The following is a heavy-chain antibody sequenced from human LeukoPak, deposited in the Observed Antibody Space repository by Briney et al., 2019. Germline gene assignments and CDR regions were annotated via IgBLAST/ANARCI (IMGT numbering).Heavy chain of an antibody. CDR1: GFTFSSYA. V-gene: IGHV3-30-3*01. CDR2: ISYDGSNK. J-gene: IGHJ4*02. CDR3: ARVQDYGGNFFDY. D-gene: IGHD4-23*01. Sequence: GGSLRLSCAASGFTFSSYAMHWVRQAPGKGLEWVAVISYDGSNKYYADSVKGRFTISRDNSKNTLYLQMNSLRAEDTAVYYCARVQDYGGNFFDYWGQGTLVTVSS.